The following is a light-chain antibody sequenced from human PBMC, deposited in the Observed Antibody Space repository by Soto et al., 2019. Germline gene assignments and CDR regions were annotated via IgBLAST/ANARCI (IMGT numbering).Light chain of an antibody. CDR2: DVS. Sequence: QSVLTQPASVSGSPGQSITISCTGTSSDVGRYNYVSWYQHHPGKAPRLMIYDVSNRPSGVSNRFSGSKSGNTASLTISGLQADDAADYYCSSYTTSTTYVFGSGTKLTVL. V-gene: IGLV2-14*01. J-gene: IGLJ1*01. CDR1: SSDVGRYNY. CDR3: SSYTTSTTYV.